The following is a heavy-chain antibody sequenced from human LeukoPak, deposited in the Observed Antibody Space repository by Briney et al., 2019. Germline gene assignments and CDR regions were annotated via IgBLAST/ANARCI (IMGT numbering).Heavy chain of an antibody. CDR1: GFTFYSYA. D-gene: IGHD3-22*01. V-gene: IGHV3-23*01. J-gene: IGHJ4*02. Sequence: PGGSLRLSCAASGFTFYSYAMTWVRPAPGKGLEWVSVISGSSSRILYADSVKGRFTISRDNSKNTLYLQMNSLRAEDTALYYCAKDYYDTSGSTHFFDYWGQGTLVTVSS. CDR3: AKDYYDTSGSTHFFDY. CDR2: ISGSSSRI.